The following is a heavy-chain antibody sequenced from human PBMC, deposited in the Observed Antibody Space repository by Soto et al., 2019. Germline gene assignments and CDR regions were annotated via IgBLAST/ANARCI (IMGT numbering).Heavy chain of an antibody. D-gene: IGHD3-9*01. CDR2: IKDEADGGTA. CDR3: TTGTWLPEDW. Sequence: GGSLRLSCESSGFTLNNAWMSWVRQAPGKGLEWVGRIKDEADGGTADYTVPLKGRFIISRDDSKNTLYLQMNNLETEDTAVYYCTTGTWLPEDWWGQGTLVTVSS. V-gene: IGHV3-15*01. CDR1: GFTLNNAW. J-gene: IGHJ4*02.